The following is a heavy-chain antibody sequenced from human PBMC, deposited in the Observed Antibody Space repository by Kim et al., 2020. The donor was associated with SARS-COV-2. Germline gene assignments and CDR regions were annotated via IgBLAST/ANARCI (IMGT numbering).Heavy chain of an antibody. Sequence: SVKVSCKASGGTFSSYAISWVRQAPGQGLEWMGGIIPIFGTANYAQKFQGRVTITADESTSTAYMELSSLRSEDTAVYYCAAPYSSSSTGVAQFDYWGQGTLVTVSS. J-gene: IGHJ4*02. CDR1: GGTFSSYA. CDR2: IIPIFGTA. V-gene: IGHV1-69*13. D-gene: IGHD6-6*01. CDR3: AAPYSSSSTGVAQFDY.